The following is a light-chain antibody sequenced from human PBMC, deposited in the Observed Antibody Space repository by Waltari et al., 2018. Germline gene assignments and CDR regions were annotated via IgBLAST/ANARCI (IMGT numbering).Light chain of an antibody. J-gene: IGKJ4*01. Sequence: DIQITQSPSTLSASVGVTITLTCRASQSISNWSAWYQQKPGKAPKLLIYKAFTLETGVPSRFSGSGSGTVFTLTISSLQPDDFATYYCQQYNSYSLRTFGGGTKVEIE. CDR3: QQYNSYSLRT. V-gene: IGKV1-5*03. CDR2: KAF. CDR1: QSISNW.